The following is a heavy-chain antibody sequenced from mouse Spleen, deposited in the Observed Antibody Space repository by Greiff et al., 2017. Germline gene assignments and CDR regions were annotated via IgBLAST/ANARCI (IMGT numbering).Heavy chain of an antibody. D-gene: IGHD1-2*01. CDR2: IWAGGST. J-gene: IGHJ2*01. V-gene: IGHV2-9*02. CDR3: AREGFITTATGYFDY. Sequence: VKLVESGPGLVAPSQSLSITCTVSGFSLTSYGVHWVRQPPGKGLEWLGVIWAGGSTNYNSALMSRLSISKDNSKSQVFLKMNSLQTDDTAMYYCAREGFITTATGYFDYWGQGTTLTVSS. CDR1: GFSLTSYG.